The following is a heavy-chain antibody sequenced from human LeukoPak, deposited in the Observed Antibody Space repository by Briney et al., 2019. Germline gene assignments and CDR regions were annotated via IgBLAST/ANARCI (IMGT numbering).Heavy chain of an antibody. V-gene: IGHV3-48*04. J-gene: IGHJ1*01. CDR1: GFTFSTYS. CDR2: ISSRSSAI. D-gene: IGHD4-11*01. CDR3: ATYSILNAREFRY. Sequence: GGSLRLSCAASGFTFSTYSMNWVRQAPGKGLEWVSYISSRSSAILYADSVKGRFTISRDNAKNSVYLQMNSLGADDTAVYYCATYSILNAREFRYWGQGTLVTVTS.